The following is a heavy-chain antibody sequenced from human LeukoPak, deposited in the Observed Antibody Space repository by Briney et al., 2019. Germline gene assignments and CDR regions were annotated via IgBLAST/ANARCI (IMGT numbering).Heavy chain of an antibody. Sequence: ASVKVSCKASGYTFTSLDINWVRQAPGQGLEWMGWMNPSSGYTGYAQQFQGRVTFTRSTSISTAYMEVSSLRSEDTAVYYCALVRGVTPLDAFDIWGQGTMVTVSS. CDR1: GYTFTSLD. V-gene: IGHV1-8*03. J-gene: IGHJ3*02. CDR2: MNPSSGYT. CDR3: ALVRGVTPLDAFDI. D-gene: IGHD3-10*01.